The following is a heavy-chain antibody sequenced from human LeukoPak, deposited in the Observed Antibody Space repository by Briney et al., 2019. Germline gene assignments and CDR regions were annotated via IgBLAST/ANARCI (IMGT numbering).Heavy chain of an antibody. Sequence: SVKVSCKASGGTFSSYAISWVRQAPGQGLEWMGGIIPIFGTANYAQKFQGRVTMTEDTSTDTAYMELSSLRSEDTAVYYCATRGPYSLSAEYFQHWGQGTLVTVSS. V-gene: IGHV1-69*06. J-gene: IGHJ1*01. D-gene: IGHD2-21*01. CDR1: GGTFSSYA. CDR3: ATRGPYSLSAEYFQH. CDR2: IIPIFGTA.